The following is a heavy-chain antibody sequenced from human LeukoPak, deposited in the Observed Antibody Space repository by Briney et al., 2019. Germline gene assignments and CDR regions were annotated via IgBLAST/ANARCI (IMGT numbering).Heavy chain of an antibody. J-gene: IGHJ4*02. D-gene: IGHD3-22*01. V-gene: IGHV1-18*01. CDR1: GYTFTNYG. CDR3: ARDRGFYYDRAAFDY. Sequence: ASVKVSCKASGYTFTNYGISWVRQAPGQGLEWMGWISGYNGHTNYAQKFQGRVTLTTDTSTSTAYMELRSLRSDDTAVYFCARDRGFYYDRAAFDYWGQGTLVTVSS. CDR2: ISGYNGHT.